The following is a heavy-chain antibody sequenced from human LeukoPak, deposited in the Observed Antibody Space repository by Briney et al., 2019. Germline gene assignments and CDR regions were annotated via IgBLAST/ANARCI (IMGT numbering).Heavy chain of an antibody. V-gene: IGHV4-4*09. J-gene: IGHJ4*02. D-gene: IGHD6-13*01. CDR2: IYTSGST. CDR3: ARWYSSSWYDYFDY. CDR1: GGSISSYY. Sequence: SETLSLTCTVSGGSISSYYWSWIRQPPGKGLEWIGYIYTSGSTNYNPSLKSRVTISVDTSKNQFSLKLSSVTAADTAVYYCARWYSSSWYDYFDYWGQGTLVTVSS.